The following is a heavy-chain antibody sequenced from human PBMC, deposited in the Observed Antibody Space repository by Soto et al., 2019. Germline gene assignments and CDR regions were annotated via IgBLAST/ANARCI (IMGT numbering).Heavy chain of an antibody. J-gene: IGHJ4*02. V-gene: IGHV1-18*01. CDR3: ARDIGKVWVAILPGTTPPLGC. CDR2: ISAYNGNT. D-gene: IGHD1-1*01. Sequence: GASVKVSCKASGYTFTSYGISWVRQAPGQGLEWMGWISAYNGNTNYAQKLQGRVTMTTDTSTSTAYMELRSLRSDDTAVYYCARDIGKVWVAILPGTTPPLGCWGQGTLVTVSS. CDR1: GYTFTSYG.